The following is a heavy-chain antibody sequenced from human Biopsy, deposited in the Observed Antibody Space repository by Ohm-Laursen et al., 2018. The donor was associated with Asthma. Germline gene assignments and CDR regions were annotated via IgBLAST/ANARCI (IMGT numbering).Heavy chain of an antibody. J-gene: IGHJ4*02. Sequence: SLRLSCTASGFTFSDYYMSWIRQAPGKGLEWVAVISYDGSSIYYADSVKGRFTISRDNSKNTLSLQMNSLTAEDTAVYYCAREGVAGTHIEDWGQGTLVTVSS. CDR1: GFTFSDYY. CDR2: ISYDGSSI. D-gene: IGHD6-19*01. V-gene: IGHV3-30-3*01. CDR3: AREGVAGTHIED.